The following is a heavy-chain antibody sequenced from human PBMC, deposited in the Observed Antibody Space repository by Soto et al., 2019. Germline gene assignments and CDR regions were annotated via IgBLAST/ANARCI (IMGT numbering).Heavy chain of an antibody. J-gene: IGHJ6*02. D-gene: IGHD1-1*01. CDR3: ARLNNCPPYNYYYGMDV. Sequence: QVQLVQSGAEVKKPGASVKVSCKASGYTFTSYGISWVRQAPGQGLEWMGWISAYNGNTNYAQKLQGRVTMTTDTSTTTAYKELRSLTSDAAAVYYSARLNNCPPYNYYYGMDVWGQGTTVTVSS. V-gene: IGHV1-18*01. CDR1: GYTFTSYG. CDR2: ISAYNGNT.